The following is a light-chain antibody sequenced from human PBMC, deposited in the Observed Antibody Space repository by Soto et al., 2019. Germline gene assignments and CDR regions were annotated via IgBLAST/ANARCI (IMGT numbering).Light chain of an antibody. CDR3: SSYAGSTSYV. J-gene: IGLJ1*01. Sequence: QSALTQPPSASGSPGQSVTISCTGTSSDVGGYNYVSWYQQHPGKAPKLMIYKVSKRPSGVPDRFSGSKSGNTASLTVFGLQAEEEVVYYCSSYAGSTSYVFGTGTKVTVL. CDR1: SSDVGGYNY. CDR2: KVS. V-gene: IGLV2-8*01.